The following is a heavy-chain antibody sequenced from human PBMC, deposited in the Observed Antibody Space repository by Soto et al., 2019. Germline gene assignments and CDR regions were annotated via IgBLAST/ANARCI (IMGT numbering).Heavy chain of an antibody. CDR1: GFTFSSYA. CDR3: ASLGGDFWSGYSENYYYYGMDV. D-gene: IGHD3-3*01. V-gene: IGHV3-23*01. Sequence: GGSLRLSCAASGFTFSSYAMSWVRQAPGKGLEWVSAISGSGGSTYYADSVKGRFTISRDNSKNTLYLQMNSLRAEDTAVYYCASLGGDFWSGYSENYYYYGMDVWGQGTTVTVSS. J-gene: IGHJ6*02. CDR2: ISGSGGST.